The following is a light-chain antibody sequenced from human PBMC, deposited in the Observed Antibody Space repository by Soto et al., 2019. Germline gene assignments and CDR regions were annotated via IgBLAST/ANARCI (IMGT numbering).Light chain of an antibody. CDR2: DNN. J-gene: IGLJ2*01. CDR3: GAWDYTLGSVL. CDR1: YSNIGNNF. Sequence: QSVLTQPPSVSAAPGQTVTISCSGNYSNIGNNFVSWYQQLPGAAPRLLINDNNKRPSGIPDRFSGAKSGTSATLGITGLQTGDEADYYCGAWDYTLGSVLFGGGTKLTVL. V-gene: IGLV1-51*01.